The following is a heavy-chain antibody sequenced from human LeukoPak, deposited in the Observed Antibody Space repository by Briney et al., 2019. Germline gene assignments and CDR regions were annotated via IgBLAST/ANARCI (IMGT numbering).Heavy chain of an antibody. Sequence: PSETLSLTCTVSGGSISSSSYYWGWIRQPPGKGLEWIGSIYYSGSTYYNPPLKSRVTISVDTSKNQFSLKLSSVTAADTAVYYCARVGVGGYDSNIWGQGTMVTVSS. J-gene: IGHJ3*02. CDR1: GGSISSSSYY. CDR3: ARVGVGGYDSNI. CDR2: IYYSGST. D-gene: IGHD5-12*01. V-gene: IGHV4-39*07.